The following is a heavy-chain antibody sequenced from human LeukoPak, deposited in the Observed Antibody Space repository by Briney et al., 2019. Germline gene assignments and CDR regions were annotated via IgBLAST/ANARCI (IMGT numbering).Heavy chain of an antibody. CDR1: GFTFSSYS. CDR2: IGSSSSYI. D-gene: IGHD5-12*01. Sequence: GGSLRLSCAASGFTFSSYSMNWVRQAPGKGLEWVSSIGSSSSYIYYADSVKGRFTISRDNAKNSLYLQMNSLRAEDTAVYYCARRTDLRGYSGYFDYWGQGTLVTVSS. CDR3: ARRTDLRGYSGYFDY. V-gene: IGHV3-21*04. J-gene: IGHJ4*02.